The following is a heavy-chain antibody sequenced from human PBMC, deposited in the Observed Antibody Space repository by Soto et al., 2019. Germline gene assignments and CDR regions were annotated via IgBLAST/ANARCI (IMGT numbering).Heavy chain of an antibody. CDR2: ISGSGGST. V-gene: IGHV3-23*01. J-gene: IGHJ4*02. Sequence: EVPVLESGGGLVQPGGSLRLSCAASGFTFSSYAMSWVRQAPGKGLEWVSGISGSGGSTYYADSVKGRFTISRDNSKNTRYLQMSGLRAEDTAVYYCEKGGVSGYYFDYWGQGNRVTVSS. CDR3: EKGGVSGYYFDY. D-gene: IGHD3-10*01. CDR1: GFTFSSYA.